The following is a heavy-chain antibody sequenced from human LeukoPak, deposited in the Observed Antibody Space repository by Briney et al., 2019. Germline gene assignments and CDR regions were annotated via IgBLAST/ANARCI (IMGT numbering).Heavy chain of an antibody. CDR2: VNHSGST. Sequence: SETLSLTCAVYGGSFSDFYWSWIRRPPGKGLEWIGEVNHSGSTNYNPSLKSRVTISVDTSKNQFSLKLSSVTAADTAVYYCARSTGNYGGEAFDIWGQGTMVTVSS. CDR3: ARSTGNYGGEAFDI. J-gene: IGHJ3*02. CDR1: GGSFSDFY. V-gene: IGHV4-34*01. D-gene: IGHD1-7*01.